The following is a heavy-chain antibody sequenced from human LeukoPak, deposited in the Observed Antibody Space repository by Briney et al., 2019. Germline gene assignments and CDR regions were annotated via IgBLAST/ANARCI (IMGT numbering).Heavy chain of an antibody. V-gene: IGHV4-34*01. Sequence: PSETLSLTCAVYGGSFSGYYWSWIRQPPGKGLEWIGEINHCGSTNYNPSLKSRVTISVDTSKNQFSLKLSSVTAADTAVYYCARVKYCSSTSCYVYNWFDPWGQGTLVTVSS. CDR3: ARVKYCSSTSCYVYNWFDP. CDR1: GGSFSGYY. J-gene: IGHJ5*02. CDR2: INHCGST. D-gene: IGHD2-2*01.